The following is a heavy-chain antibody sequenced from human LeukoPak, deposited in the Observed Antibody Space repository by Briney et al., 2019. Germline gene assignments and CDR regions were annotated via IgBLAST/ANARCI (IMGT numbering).Heavy chain of an antibody. D-gene: IGHD2-21*01. Sequence: GGSPRLSCAASGFSVSSSYMYWVRQAPGKGLEWVSFFYRGDSTYYAESVRGRFTISRDNSKNTLYLLMNSLIPEDTAVYYCAREVVSIPSYFDSWGQGTLVTVSS. CDR2: FYRGDST. J-gene: IGHJ4*02. V-gene: IGHV3-53*01. CDR1: GFSVSSSY. CDR3: AREVVSIPSYFDS.